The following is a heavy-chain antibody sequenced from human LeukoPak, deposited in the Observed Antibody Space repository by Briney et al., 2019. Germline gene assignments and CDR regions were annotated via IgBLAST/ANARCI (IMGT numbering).Heavy chain of an antibody. CDR2: IKPDGSEK. Sequence: GGSLRLSCAASGFTHSNYWMTWVRQAPGKGLEWVANIKPDGSEKYYVDSVKGRFTISRDNAKNSLYLQMNSLRAEDTAVYYCARDQTPFVWGQGTLVTVSS. CDR1: GFTHSNYW. V-gene: IGHV3-7*01. CDR3: ARDQTPFV. J-gene: IGHJ4*02.